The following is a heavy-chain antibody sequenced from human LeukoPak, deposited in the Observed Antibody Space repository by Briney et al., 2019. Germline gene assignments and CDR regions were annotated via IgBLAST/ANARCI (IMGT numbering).Heavy chain of an antibody. CDR2: IKPDGSEK. Sequence: GGSLRLSCAASGFTHSNYWMTWVRQAPGKGLEWVANIKPDGSEKYYVDSVKGRFTISRDNAKNSLYLQMNSLRAEDTAVYYCARDQTPFVWGQGTLVTVSS. CDR1: GFTHSNYW. V-gene: IGHV3-7*01. CDR3: ARDQTPFV. J-gene: IGHJ4*02.